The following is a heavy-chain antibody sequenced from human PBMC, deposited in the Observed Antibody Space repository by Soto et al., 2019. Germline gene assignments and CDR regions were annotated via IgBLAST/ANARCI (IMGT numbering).Heavy chain of an antibody. D-gene: IGHD3-3*01. CDR2: IYYSGTT. V-gene: IGHV4-30-4*01. J-gene: IGHJ4*02. Sequence: PSETLSLTCTVSGGSISSADHYWSWIRQPPGKGLEWIGYIYYSGTTYYNPSLQSRVTMSVDTSRNQFSLKLTSVTAADTAVYYCALYYDFKYYFDHWGPGTLVTVSS. CDR1: GGSISSADHY. CDR3: ALYYDFKYYFDH.